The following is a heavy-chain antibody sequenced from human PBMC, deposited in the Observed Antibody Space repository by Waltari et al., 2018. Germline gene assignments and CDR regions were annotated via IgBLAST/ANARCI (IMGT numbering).Heavy chain of an antibody. CDR2: IIPIFGTA. V-gene: IGHV1-69*01. Sequence: QVQLVQSGAEVKKPGSSVKVSCKASGGTFSSYAISWVRQDPGQGLEWMGGIIPIFGTANYAQKFQGRVTITADESTSTAYMELSSLRSEDTAVYYCARGGYCSSTSCYEGGYWFDPWGQGTLVTVSS. D-gene: IGHD2-2*01. CDR3: ARGGYCSSTSCYEGGYWFDP. J-gene: IGHJ5*02. CDR1: GGTFSSYA.